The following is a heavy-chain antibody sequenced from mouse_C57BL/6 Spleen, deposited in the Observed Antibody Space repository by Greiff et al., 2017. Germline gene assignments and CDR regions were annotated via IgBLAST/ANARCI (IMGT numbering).Heavy chain of an antibody. V-gene: IGHV1-15*01. D-gene: IGHD2-2*01. CDR3: TRNGYDGAWFAY. CDR2: IDPETGGT. J-gene: IGHJ3*01. CDR1: GYTFTAYE. Sequence: QVQLQQSGAELVRPGASVTLSCKASGYTFTAYEMHWVKQTPVHGLEWIGAIDPETGGTDYNQKFKVKAILTADKSSSTAYMELRSLTSEDSAVYYCTRNGYDGAWFAYWGQGTLVTVSA.